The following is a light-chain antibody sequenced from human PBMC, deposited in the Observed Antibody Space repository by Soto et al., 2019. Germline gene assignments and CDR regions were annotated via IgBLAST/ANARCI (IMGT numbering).Light chain of an antibody. V-gene: IGLV1-40*01. Sequence: QSVLTQPPSVSGAPGQRVTISCTGSSSNIGAGYDVPWYQHQPGTAPKVLIYGGSSRPSGVHDRFSGSKSGTSASLAITGLQAEDEADYYSQSYDSSLSGTGFGGGTKVTVL. CDR2: GGS. J-gene: IGLJ1*01. CDR3: QSYDSSLSGTG. CDR1: SSNIGAGYD.